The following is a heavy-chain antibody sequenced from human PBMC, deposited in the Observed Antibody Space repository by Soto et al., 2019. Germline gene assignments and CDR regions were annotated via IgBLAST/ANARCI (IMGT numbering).Heavy chain of an antibody. CDR3: AVHDYSNYQAYGMDV. CDR1: GYSFTSYW. V-gene: IGHV5-10-1*01. D-gene: IGHD4-4*01. CDR2: IDPSDSYT. Sequence: PGESLKISCKGSGYSFTSYWISWVRQMPGKGLEWMGRIDPSDSYTNYSPSFQGHVTISADKSISTAYLQWSSLKASDTAMYYCAVHDYSNYQAYGMDVWGQGTTVTVSS. J-gene: IGHJ6*02.